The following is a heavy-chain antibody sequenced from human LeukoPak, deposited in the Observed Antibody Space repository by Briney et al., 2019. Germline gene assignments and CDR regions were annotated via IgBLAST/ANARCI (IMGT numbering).Heavy chain of an antibody. CDR3: ARGPRADMTTFRTYFYYGMDF. J-gene: IGHJ6*01. D-gene: IGHD4-11*01. CDR1: GGPYSGGEAFSGYY. Sequence: PPETSSLPRAVYGGPYSGGEAFSGYYWSWIRQSPGKGLEWIGETNPSGSTNYNPSLRSRVPISGDTSKNQFSLKLHSVTAADTAVYYCARGPRADMTTFRTYFYYGMDFWGPVATVTVSS. V-gene: IGHV4-34*01. CDR2: TNPSGST.